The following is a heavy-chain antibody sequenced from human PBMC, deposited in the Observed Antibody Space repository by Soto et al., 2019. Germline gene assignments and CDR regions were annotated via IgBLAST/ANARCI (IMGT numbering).Heavy chain of an antibody. J-gene: IGHJ5*02. CDR1: FDSISTADYY. D-gene: IGHD1-26*01. CDR2: IYYTGST. CDR3: AQVREGCRADRWFEP. V-gene: IGHV4-30-4*08. Sequence: PSETLSLTCTVSFDSISTADYYWSLSRQPPGNGLGWIGYIYYTGSTNDTPSLKSRVTISLDTSKNQFSLKLSSVTAADTAVYYCAQVREGCRADRWFEPWGQAPLVNVSS.